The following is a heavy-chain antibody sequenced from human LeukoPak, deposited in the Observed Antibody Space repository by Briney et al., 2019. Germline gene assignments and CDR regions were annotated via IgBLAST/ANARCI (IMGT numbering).Heavy chain of an antibody. V-gene: IGHV4-59*12. D-gene: IGHD3-10*01. CDR1: GGSISSYY. Sequence: SETLSLTCTVSGGSISSYYWSWIRQPPGKGLEWIGYIYYSGSTNYNPSLKSRVTISVDTSKNQFPLKLSSVTAADTAVYYCARDRGGKSSITMVRGQAFDIWGQGTMVTVSS. CDR3: ARDRGGKSSITMVRGQAFDI. J-gene: IGHJ3*02. CDR2: IYYSGST.